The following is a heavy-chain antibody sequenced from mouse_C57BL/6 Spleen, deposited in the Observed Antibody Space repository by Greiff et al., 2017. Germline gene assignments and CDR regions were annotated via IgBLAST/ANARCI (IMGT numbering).Heavy chain of an antibody. CDR3: ARCENWDEKGFDY. CDR1: GYSITSDY. V-gene: IGHV3-8*01. D-gene: IGHD4-1*01. CDR2: ISYSGST. J-gene: IGHJ2*01. Sequence: EVKVVESGPGLAKPSQTLSLTCSVTGYSITSDYWNWIRKFPGNKLEYMGYISYSGSTYYNPSLKSRISITRDTSKNQYYLQLNSVTTEDTATYYCARCENWDEKGFDYWGQGTTLTVSS.